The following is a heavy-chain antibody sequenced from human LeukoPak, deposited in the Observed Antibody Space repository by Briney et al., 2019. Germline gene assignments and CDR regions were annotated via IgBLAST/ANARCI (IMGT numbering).Heavy chain of an antibody. Sequence: GGSLRLSCAASGFTFSSYSMNWVRQAPGKGLEWVSSISSSGSYIYYADSVKGRFTISRDNAKNSLYLQMNSLRAEDTAVYYCARDNTAMVMYYFDYWGQGTLVTVSS. CDR1: GFTFSSYS. CDR3: ARDNTAMVMYYFDY. J-gene: IGHJ4*02. V-gene: IGHV3-21*01. CDR2: ISSSGSYI. D-gene: IGHD5-18*01.